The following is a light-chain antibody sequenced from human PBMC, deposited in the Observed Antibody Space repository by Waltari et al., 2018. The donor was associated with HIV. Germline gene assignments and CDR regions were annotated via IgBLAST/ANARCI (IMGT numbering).Light chain of an antibody. Sequence: QSVLTQPPSVSGAPGQRVTFSCTGSSSNIGAGHEVHWYQQLPGTNPKPLIYGDNQRPPGVPDRFAGAKSGTSAALASTGLQAEDEGDYYCQSYDSSLSGPVFGGGTKLTVL. J-gene: IGLJ3*02. CDR3: QSYDSSLSGPV. CDR2: GDN. V-gene: IGLV1-40*01. CDR1: SSNIGAGHE.